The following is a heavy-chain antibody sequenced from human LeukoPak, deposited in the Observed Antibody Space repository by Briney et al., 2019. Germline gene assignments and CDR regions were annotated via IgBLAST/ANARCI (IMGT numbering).Heavy chain of an antibody. Sequence: SETLSLTCAVSGGSISSGGYSWSWIRQPPGKGLEWIGYIYYSGSTYYNPSLKSRVTISVDTSKNQFSLKLSSVTAADMAVYYCARGTPHSENWFDPWGQGTLVTVSS. CDR1: GGSISSGGYS. CDR2: IYYSGST. J-gene: IGHJ5*02. V-gene: IGHV4-30-4*07. CDR3: ARGTPHSENWFDP.